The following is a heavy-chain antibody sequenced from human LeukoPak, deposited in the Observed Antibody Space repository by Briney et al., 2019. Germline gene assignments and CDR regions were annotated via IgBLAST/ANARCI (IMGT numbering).Heavy chain of an antibody. CDR2: ISGNGRTT. Sequence: GGSLRLSCAASGFTFTTYAMTWVRQAPGKGLEWVSAISGNGRTTYYADSVKGRFTISRDNSRNTLYLQMSSLRAEDTAVYHCAKAGYSSGWTRDYFDYWGQGTLVTVSS. V-gene: IGHV3-23*01. CDR1: GFTFTTYA. D-gene: IGHD6-19*01. CDR3: AKAGYSSGWTRDYFDY. J-gene: IGHJ4*02.